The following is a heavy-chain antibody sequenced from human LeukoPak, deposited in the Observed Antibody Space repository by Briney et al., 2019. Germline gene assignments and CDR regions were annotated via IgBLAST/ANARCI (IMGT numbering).Heavy chain of an antibody. D-gene: IGHD6-19*01. CDR1: GGSISSYY. CDR3: ARRHSSSSYNFFDY. CDR2: IYYSGST. V-gene: IGHV4-59*08. J-gene: IGHJ4*02. Sequence: SSETLSLTCTVSGGSISSYYWSWIRQPPGKGLEWIGYIYYSGSTNYNPSLKSRVTISVDTSKNQFSLKLSSVTAADTAVYYCARRHSSSSYNFFDYWGQGTLVTVSS.